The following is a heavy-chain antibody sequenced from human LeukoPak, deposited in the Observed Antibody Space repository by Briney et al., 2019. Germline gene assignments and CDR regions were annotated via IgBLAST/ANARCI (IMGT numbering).Heavy chain of an antibody. J-gene: IGHJ3*02. D-gene: IGHD1-26*01. CDR3: ATPYSGGYHGLDI. CDR2: IYYSGST. V-gene: IGHV4-39*01. Sequence: SETLSLTCTVSGGSISSNKYYWGWIRQPPGKGLEWIGSIYYSGSTYYNPSLKSRVTISVDTSMNQFSLKLSSVTAADTAVYYCATPYSGGYHGLDIWGQGTMVTVSS. CDR1: GGSISSNKYY.